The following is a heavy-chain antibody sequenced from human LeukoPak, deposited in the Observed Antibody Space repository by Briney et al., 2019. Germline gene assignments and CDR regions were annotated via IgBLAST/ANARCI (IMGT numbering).Heavy chain of an antibody. CDR1: GGSFSGYY. D-gene: IGHD2-2*02. CDR3: AKALYDRNYYYMDV. CDR2: INHSGST. J-gene: IGHJ6*03. Sequence: SETLSLTCAVYGGSFSGYYWSWIRQPPGKGLEWIGEINHSGSTNYNPSLKSRVTISVDTSKNQFSMKLSSVTAADTAVYYCAKALYDRNYYYMDVWGKGTTVTVSS. V-gene: IGHV4-34*01.